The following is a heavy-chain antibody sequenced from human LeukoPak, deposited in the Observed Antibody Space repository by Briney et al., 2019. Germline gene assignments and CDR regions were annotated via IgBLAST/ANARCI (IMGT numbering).Heavy chain of an antibody. J-gene: IGHJ5*02. Sequence: SETLSLTCAVYGGSFSGYYWSWIRQPPGKGLEWIGEINHSGSTNYNPSLKSRVTISVDTSKNQFSLKLSSVTAADTAVYYCARDYCSGGSCYNWFDPWGQGTLVTVSS. D-gene: IGHD2-15*01. V-gene: IGHV4-34*01. CDR3: ARDYCSGGSCYNWFDP. CDR1: GGSFSGYY. CDR2: INHSGST.